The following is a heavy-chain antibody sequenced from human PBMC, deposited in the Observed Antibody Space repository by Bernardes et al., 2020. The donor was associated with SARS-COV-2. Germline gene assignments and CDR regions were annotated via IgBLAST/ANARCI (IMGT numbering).Heavy chain of an antibody. Sequence: GGSLRLSCAASGFTFSTYCMNWIRQAPGEGLEWVASIGTSGNIFYADSVKGRFTISRDDGNNSLFLQMTTLRAEDTAVYYCVRDFDVVVMPARRPFLYWGQGTLVTVSS. CDR3: VRDFDVVVMPARRPFLY. D-gene: IGHD2-15*01. CDR1: GFTFSTYC. J-gene: IGHJ4*02. V-gene: IGHV3-21*01. CDR2: IGTSGNI.